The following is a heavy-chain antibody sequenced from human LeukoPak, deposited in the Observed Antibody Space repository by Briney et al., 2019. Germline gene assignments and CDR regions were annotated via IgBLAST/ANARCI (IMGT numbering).Heavy chain of an antibody. D-gene: IGHD3-22*01. CDR3: ARDLIHRSGEANY. CDR2: ISSSGSST. CDR1: GFTFSDFY. Sequence: GGSLRLSCATSGFTFSDFYMSWIRQAPGKGLEWISYISSSGSSTNYADSVKGRFTISRDNAKNSLYLQMNSLRAEDTAVYYCARDLIHRSGEANYWGWRTLVTVSS. J-gene: IGHJ4*02. V-gene: IGHV3-11*05.